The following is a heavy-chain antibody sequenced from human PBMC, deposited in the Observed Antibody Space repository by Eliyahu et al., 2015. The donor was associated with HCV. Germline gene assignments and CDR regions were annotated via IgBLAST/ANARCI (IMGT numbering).Heavy chain of an antibody. D-gene: IGHD6-19*01. Sequence: EVQLVESGGGLVQPGGSLRLSCAXSGFTFSXYEMNWVRQAPGKGLEWVSYISSSGXTIYYADSVKGRFTISRDNAKNSLYLQMNSLRAEDTAVYYCARDDRHYLISSGWYGGGFGYWGQGTLVTVSS. J-gene: IGHJ4*02. CDR3: ARDDRHYLISSGWYGGGFGY. CDR2: ISSSGXTI. V-gene: IGHV3-48*03. CDR1: GFTFSXYE.